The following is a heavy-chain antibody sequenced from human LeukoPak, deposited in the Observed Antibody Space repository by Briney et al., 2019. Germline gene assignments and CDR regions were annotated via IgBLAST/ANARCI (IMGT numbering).Heavy chain of an antibody. CDR3: AKGVTSGWRTFDY. J-gene: IGHJ4*02. CDR2: INNSGGST. Sequence: PGGSLRLSCAAPGFTFSSYAMSWVRQAPGKGLEWVSVINNSGGSTHYADSVKGRFTISRDNSKSTLYLQMNSLRAEDTAVYYCAKGVTSGWRTFDYWGQGTLVTVSS. CDR1: GFTFSSYA. V-gene: IGHV3-23*01. D-gene: IGHD6-19*01.